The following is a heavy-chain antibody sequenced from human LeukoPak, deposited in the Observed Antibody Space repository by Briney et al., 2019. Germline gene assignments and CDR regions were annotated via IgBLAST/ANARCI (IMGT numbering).Heavy chain of an antibody. J-gene: IGHJ4*02. CDR1: GFTFSSYA. V-gene: IGHV3-23*01. Sequence: EPGGSLRLSCAASGFTFSSYAMSWVRQAPGKGLEWVSAISGSGGSTYYADSVKGRFTISRDNSKNTLYLQMNSLRAEDTAVYYCANWLEPTIPGLDYWGQGTLVTVSS. CDR3: ANWLEPTIPGLDY. CDR2: ISGSGGST. D-gene: IGHD1-1*01.